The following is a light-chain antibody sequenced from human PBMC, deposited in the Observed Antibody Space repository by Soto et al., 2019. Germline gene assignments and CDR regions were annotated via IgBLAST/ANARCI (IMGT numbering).Light chain of an antibody. CDR1: QSIYNF. CDR3: QQSHSSPWE. J-gene: IGKJ1*01. V-gene: IGKV1-39*01. Sequence: DIQMTQSPSSLSASIGDRVTITCRASQSIYNFLNWYQQKPGKAPNLLIYATSSLQSGVPSRFSGSGSGTDFTLTISSLQPEDSATYFCQQSHSSPWEFGQRTKVEIK. CDR2: ATS.